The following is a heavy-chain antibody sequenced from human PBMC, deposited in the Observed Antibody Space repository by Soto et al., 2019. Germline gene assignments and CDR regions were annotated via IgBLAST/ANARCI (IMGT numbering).Heavy chain of an antibody. D-gene: IGHD6-25*01. CDR3: AGQTFTIAAASYGRSNWFDP. CDR2: IYFTGNT. V-gene: IGHV4-39*01. J-gene: IGHJ5*02. Sequence: ASETLSLTCTASGGSITSSSHFWGWVRQPPGKGLEWIGTIYFTGNTYYTPSLKSRLTMSIDTSKNEFSLRLNSVTAADTAVYYCAGQTFTIAAASYGRSNWFDPWGPRTLVTAPQ. CDR1: GGSITSSSHF.